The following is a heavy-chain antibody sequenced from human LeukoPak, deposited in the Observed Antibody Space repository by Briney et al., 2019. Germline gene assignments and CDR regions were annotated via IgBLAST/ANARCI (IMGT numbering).Heavy chain of an antibody. V-gene: IGHV1-2*06. CDR2: INPNSGGT. CDR3: ARDIGYGDYGRDY. CDR1: GYTFTDYY. J-gene: IGHJ4*02. D-gene: IGHD5-12*01. Sequence: GASVTVSFRASGYTFTDYYIHWVRQAPGQGLEWMGRINPNSGGTDHAHKFRGRVTMTRDTSISTAFMDLSGLISDDTAVYYCARDIGYGDYGRDYWGQGTLVTVSS.